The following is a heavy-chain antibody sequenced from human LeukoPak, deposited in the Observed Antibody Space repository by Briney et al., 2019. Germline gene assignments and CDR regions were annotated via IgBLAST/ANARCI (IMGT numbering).Heavy chain of an antibody. CDR1: GFTFSSYA. Sequence: PGGSLRLSCAASGFTFSSYAMHWVRQAPGKGLEYVSAISSNGGSTYYANSVKGRFTISRDNSKNTLYLQMRSLRAEDMAVYYCARVADCGGDCYSSYFDYWGQGTLVTVSS. J-gene: IGHJ4*02. CDR2: ISSNGGST. V-gene: IGHV3-64*01. CDR3: ARVADCGGDCYSSYFDY. D-gene: IGHD2-21*02.